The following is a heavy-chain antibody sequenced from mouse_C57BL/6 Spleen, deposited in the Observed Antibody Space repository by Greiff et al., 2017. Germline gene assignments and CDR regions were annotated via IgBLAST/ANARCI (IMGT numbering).Heavy chain of an antibody. CDR2: ISDGGSYT. V-gene: IGHV5-4*01. Sequence: EVQGVESGGGLVKPGGSLKLSCAASGFTFSSYAMSWVRQTPEKRLEWVATISDGGSYTYYPDNVKGRFTISRDNAKNNLYLQMSHLKSEDTAMYYCARITTVVATGDFDYWGQGTTLTVSS. J-gene: IGHJ2*01. CDR1: GFTFSSYA. CDR3: ARITTVVATGDFDY. D-gene: IGHD1-1*01.